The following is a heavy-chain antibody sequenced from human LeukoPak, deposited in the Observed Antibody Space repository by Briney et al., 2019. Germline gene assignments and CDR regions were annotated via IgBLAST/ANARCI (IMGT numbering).Heavy chain of an antibody. CDR2: INHSGST. J-gene: IGHJ3*02. CDR1: GGSFSGYY. V-gene: IGHV4-34*01. Sequence: PSETLSLTCAVYGGSFSGYYWSWIRQPPGKGLEWIGEINHSGSTNYNPSLKSRVTISVDTSKNQFSLKLSSVTAADTAVYYCARHFDWSDAFEIWGLGTMVTVSS. CDR3: ARHFDWSDAFEI. D-gene: IGHD3-9*01.